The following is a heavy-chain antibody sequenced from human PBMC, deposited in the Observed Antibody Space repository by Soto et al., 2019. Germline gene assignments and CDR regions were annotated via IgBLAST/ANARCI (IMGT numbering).Heavy chain of an antibody. CDR2: INHSGST. Sequence: SETLSLTCAVYGGSFSGYYWSWIRQPPGKGLEWIGEINHSGSTNYNPSLKSRVTISVDTSKNQFSLKLSSVTAADTAVYYCASGGSVTVDSSSWYYFDYWGQGTLVTVSS. CDR1: GGSFSGYY. CDR3: ASGGSVTVDSSSWYYFDY. J-gene: IGHJ4*02. D-gene: IGHD6-13*01. V-gene: IGHV4-34*01.